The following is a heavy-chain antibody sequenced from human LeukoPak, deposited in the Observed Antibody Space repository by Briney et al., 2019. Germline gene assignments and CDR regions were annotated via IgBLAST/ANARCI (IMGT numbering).Heavy chain of an antibody. V-gene: IGHV4-59*10. CDR2: IYTSGST. J-gene: IGHJ4*02. Sequence: SETLSLTCAVYGGSFSGYYWSWIRQPAGKGLEWIGRIYTSGSTNYNPSLKSRVTISVDTSKNQFSLKLSSVTAADTAVYYCARGPRGEYYFDYWGQGTLVTVSS. CDR1: GGSFSGYY. D-gene: IGHD3-10*01. CDR3: ARGPRGEYYFDY.